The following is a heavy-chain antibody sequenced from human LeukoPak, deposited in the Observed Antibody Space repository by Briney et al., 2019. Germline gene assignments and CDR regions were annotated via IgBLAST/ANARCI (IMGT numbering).Heavy chain of an antibody. CDR3: ARDPGLAAAMYAFDI. J-gene: IGHJ3*02. D-gene: IGHD6-13*01. V-gene: IGHV3-7*01. CDR1: GFTFSSYW. CDR2: IKQDGSEK. Sequence: PGGSLRLSCAASGFTFSSYWMSWVRQAPGTGLEWVANIKQDGSEKYYVDSVKGRFTICRDNAKKSLYLQMNSLRAEDTGVYYCARDPGLAAAMYAFDIWGQGTMVTVSS.